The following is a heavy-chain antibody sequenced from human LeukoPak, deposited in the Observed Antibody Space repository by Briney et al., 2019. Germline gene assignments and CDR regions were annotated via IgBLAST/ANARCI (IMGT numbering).Heavy chain of an antibody. CDR2: IYYSGST. V-gene: IGHV4-59*12. CDR3: ARLGELSLAGGYWYFDL. CDR1: GGSISSYY. Sequence: SETLSLTCTVSGGSISSYYWSWIRQPPGKGLEWIGYIYYSGSTNYNPSLKSRVTISVDTSKNQFSLKLSSVTAADTAVYYCARLGELSLAGGYWYFDLWGRGTLVTVSS. D-gene: IGHD3-16*02. J-gene: IGHJ2*01.